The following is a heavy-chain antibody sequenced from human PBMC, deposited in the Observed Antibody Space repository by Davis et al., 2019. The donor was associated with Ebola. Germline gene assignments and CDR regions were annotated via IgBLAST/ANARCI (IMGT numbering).Heavy chain of an antibody. CDR2: ISYDGSSR. J-gene: IGHJ5*02. CDR3: AKGRNEGFGELLYLPLPPMFDP. D-gene: IGHD3-10*01. Sequence: GESLKISCAASGFTFSSYAMHWVRQAPGKGLEWVAVISYDGSSRYYVDSVRGRFTISRDNSKNTLYLQMNSLRAEDTAVYYCAKGRNEGFGELLYLPLPPMFDPWGQGTLVTVSS. CDR1: GFTFSSYA. V-gene: IGHV3-30-3*01.